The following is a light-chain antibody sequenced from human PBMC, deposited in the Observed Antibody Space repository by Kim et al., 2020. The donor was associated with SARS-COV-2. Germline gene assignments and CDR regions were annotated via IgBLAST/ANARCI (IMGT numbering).Light chain of an antibody. V-gene: IGLV1-40*01. J-gene: IGLJ2*01. CDR3: QSYDSSLSGSV. CDR2: GKS. CDR1: STNSGAGYE. Sequence: RGTITLSGSSTNSGAGYEVHWYQQLPGTAPKLLIYGKSNRPSGVPDRFSGSKSGTSASLAITGLQAEDEADYYCQSYDSSLSGSVFGGGTKLTVL.